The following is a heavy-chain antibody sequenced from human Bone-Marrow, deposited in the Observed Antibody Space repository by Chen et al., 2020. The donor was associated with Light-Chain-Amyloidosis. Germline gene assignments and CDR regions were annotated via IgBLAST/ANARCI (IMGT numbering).Heavy chain of an antibody. CDR1: GFTFSKYW. CDR3: AREDCSSNNCPFDY. D-gene: IGHD2-2*01. V-gene: IGHV3-7*01. CDR2: IKEDVSTR. Sequence: EVLLVQSGGGLVQPGGSLRLSCEASGFTFSKYWMTWVRQAPGEGLEWVANIKEDVSTRYYADSVKARFTISRDNAKNSLFLQMDSLRAEDTAVYYCAREDCSSNNCPFDYWGQGIMVTVSS. J-gene: IGHJ4*02.